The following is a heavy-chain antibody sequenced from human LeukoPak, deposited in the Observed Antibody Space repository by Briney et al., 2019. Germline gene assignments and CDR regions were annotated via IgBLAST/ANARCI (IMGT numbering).Heavy chain of an antibody. D-gene: IGHD3-3*01. CDR3: AKDDEGVLVS. V-gene: IGHV1-2*02. CDR1: GYTFTGYY. Sequence: PGASVKVSCKASGYTFTGYYMHWVRQAPGQGLEWMGWINPNSGGTNYAQKFQVRGTMTRDTSITTAYMELSDLRSDDTAVYYCAKDDEGVLVSWGQGTLVTVSS. J-gene: IGHJ4*02. CDR2: INPNSGGT.